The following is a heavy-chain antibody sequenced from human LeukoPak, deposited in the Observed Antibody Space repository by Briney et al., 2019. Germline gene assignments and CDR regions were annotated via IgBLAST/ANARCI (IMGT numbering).Heavy chain of an antibody. Sequence: VSCXXXGYXXTXYYIHWVRQAPGQGLEWMGRINPNSGGTNYAQKFQGRVTMTRDTSINTAYMELSRLRSDDTAVYYCARLELSPDYWGQGTLVTVSS. CDR3: ARLELSPDY. J-gene: IGHJ4*02. CDR1: GYXXTXYY. V-gene: IGHV1-2*06. D-gene: IGHD1-26*01. CDR2: INPNSGGT.